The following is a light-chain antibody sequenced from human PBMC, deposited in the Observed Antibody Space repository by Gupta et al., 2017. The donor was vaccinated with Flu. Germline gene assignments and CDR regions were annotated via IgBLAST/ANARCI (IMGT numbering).Light chain of an antibody. CDR3: QQYGNSPYT. J-gene: IGKJ2*01. V-gene: IGKV3-20*01. CDR1: QSVSSSY. Sequence: DIVLPQSPGTLSLSPGERATLSCRASQSVSSSYLAWYPQKPGQAPRLLIYGASSRATGIPDRFSRSGSGTDFTLTISILDPEDYAVSYCQQYGNSPYTFGQGTKLEIK. CDR2: GAS.